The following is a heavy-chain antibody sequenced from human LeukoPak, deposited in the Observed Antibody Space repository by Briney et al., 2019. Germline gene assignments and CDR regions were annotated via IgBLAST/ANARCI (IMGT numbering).Heavy chain of an antibody. V-gene: IGHV1-46*01. Sequence: ASVKVSCKASGYTFTSYGISWVRQAPGQGLEWMGLINPSGGTTRYAQKFQGRVTMTRDTSTSTVYMELRSLRSEDTAVYYCARESRAVTMVRGVIDYYYYYMDVWGKGTTVTISS. CDR3: ARESRAVTMVRGVIDYYYYYMDV. CDR1: GYTFTSYG. D-gene: IGHD3-10*01. CDR2: INPSGGTT. J-gene: IGHJ6*03.